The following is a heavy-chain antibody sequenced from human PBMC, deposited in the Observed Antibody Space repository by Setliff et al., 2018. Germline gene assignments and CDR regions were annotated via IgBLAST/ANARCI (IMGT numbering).Heavy chain of an antibody. V-gene: IGHV3-74*01. D-gene: IGHD2-21*02. CDR3: ARAFGGNSDAFDI. J-gene: IGHJ3*02. CDR1: GFTFSNYW. CDR2: INRDGSNI. Sequence: GGSLRPSCAASGFTFSNYWMHWVRQAPGKGLVWVSHINRDGSNIRYADSVKGRFTISRDIAKNTLYLQINSLRAEDTAVYYCARAFGGNSDAFDIWGQGTMVTVSS.